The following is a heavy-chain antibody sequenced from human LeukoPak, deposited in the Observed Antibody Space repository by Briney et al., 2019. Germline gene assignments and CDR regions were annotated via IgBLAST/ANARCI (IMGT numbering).Heavy chain of an antibody. V-gene: IGHV4-61*08. CDR1: GGSISSGGYS. Sequence: SETLSLTCAVSGGSISSGGYSWSWIRQPPGKGLEWIGYIYYSGSTNYNPSLKSRVTISVDTSKNQFSLKLSSATAADTAVYYCARDQGSWYDRYFDYWGQGTLVTVSS. CDR3: ARDQGSWYDRYFDY. J-gene: IGHJ4*02. CDR2: IYYSGST. D-gene: IGHD6-13*01.